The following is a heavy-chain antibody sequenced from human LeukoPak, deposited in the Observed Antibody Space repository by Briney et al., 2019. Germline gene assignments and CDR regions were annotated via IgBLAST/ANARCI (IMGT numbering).Heavy chain of an antibody. CDR2: IYPGDSDT. J-gene: IGHJ4*02. D-gene: IGHD4-23*01. V-gene: IGHV5-51*01. CDR3: ARRSYGGKDFDY. CDR1: GYIFTSYW. Sequence: GASLKICCKGSGYIFTSYWITWVRQLPGKGLEWMGIIYPGDSDTRYSPSFQGQVTISADKSSNTAYLQWSSLKASDTAMYYCARRSYGGKDFDYWGQGTLVTVSS.